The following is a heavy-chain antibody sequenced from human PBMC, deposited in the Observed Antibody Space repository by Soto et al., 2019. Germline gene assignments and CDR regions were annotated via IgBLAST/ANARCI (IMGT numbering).Heavy chain of an antibody. CDR2: IYHSGSS. D-gene: IGHD1-26*01. J-gene: IGHJ4*02. V-gene: IGHV4-4*02. Sequence: QVQLQESGPGLVKPSGTLSLTCAVSGGSISISSWWSWVRQPPGKGLEWIGEIYHSGSSNYNPSLKSRVTISVDKSKNQLSLKLSSVTAADTAVYYCARSNSGNYYEVFDYWGQGTLVTVSS. CDR1: GGSISISSW. CDR3: ARSNSGNYYEVFDY.